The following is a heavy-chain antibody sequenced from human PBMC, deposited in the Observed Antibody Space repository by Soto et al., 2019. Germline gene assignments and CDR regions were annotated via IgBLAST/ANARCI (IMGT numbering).Heavy chain of an antibody. Sequence: QVQLVESGGGVVQPGRSLRLSCAASGFTVSSYALHWVRQAPGKGLELVAVISFDGSNKDYVDSVKGRFSVSRDNSKNTLYLQMNSLRAEDTALYYCAREWLPLFGTSYYGIDVWGQGTTVTVSS. CDR2: ISFDGSNK. D-gene: IGHD2-8*01. CDR1: GFTVSSYA. V-gene: IGHV3-30-3*01. J-gene: IGHJ6*02. CDR3: AREWLPLFGTSYYGIDV.